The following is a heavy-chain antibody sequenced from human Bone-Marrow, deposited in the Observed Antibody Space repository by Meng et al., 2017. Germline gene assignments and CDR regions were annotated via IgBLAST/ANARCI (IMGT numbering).Heavy chain of an antibody. D-gene: IGHD4-17*01. V-gene: IGHV3-21*01. CDR2: ISSSRSYR. Sequence: GESLKISCAASGFTFSSYEMNWVRQAPGKGLEWVSSISSSRSYRYYADSVKGRFTISRDNAKNSLYLQMNSLRAEDTAVYYCARETPSNRDYGINWFDPWGQGTLVTVSS. CDR3: ARETPSNRDYGINWFDP. J-gene: IGHJ5*02. CDR1: GFTFSSYE.